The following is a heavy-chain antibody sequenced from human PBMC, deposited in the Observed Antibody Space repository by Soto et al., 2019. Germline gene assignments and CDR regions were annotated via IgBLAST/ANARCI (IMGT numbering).Heavy chain of an antibody. J-gene: IGHJ4*02. D-gene: IGHD5-12*01. V-gene: IGHV4-39*01. CDR3: ARLEGLATISYYFDF. CDR1: GGSISSSSSY. CDR2: IYYLGNT. Sequence: PSETLSLTCTVSGGSISSSSSYWGWIRQPPGKGLEWVGSIYYLGNTYYNPSLGSRVTISVDKSKSQFSLKLNSVTAADSAVYFCARLEGLATISYYFDFWGPGALVTVSS.